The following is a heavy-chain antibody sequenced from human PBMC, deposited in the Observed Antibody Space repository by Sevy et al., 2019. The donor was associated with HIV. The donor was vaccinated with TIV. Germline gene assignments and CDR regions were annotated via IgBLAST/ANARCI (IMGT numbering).Heavy chain of an antibody. J-gene: IGHJ4*02. D-gene: IGHD2-2*02. CDR3: ARLRWDLVVVPGATPGCYFDS. Sequence: SETLSLTCTVSGDSINTYYWSWIRQPPGKGLEWIGYVSHSGNTNYNPSLRSRVSMSVDTSTNQFSLKVRSVTAADTAVYYCARLRWDLVVVPGATPGCYFDSWGQGTLVTVSS. CDR2: VSHSGNT. CDR1: GDSINTYY. V-gene: IGHV4-59*08.